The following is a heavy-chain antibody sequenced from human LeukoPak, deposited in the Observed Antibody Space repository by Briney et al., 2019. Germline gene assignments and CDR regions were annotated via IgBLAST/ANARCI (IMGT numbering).Heavy chain of an antibody. Sequence: GGSLRLSCAASGFTFSNYWMSWVRQAPGKGLEWVANINRDGSEKYYVDSVKGRFTISRDNSKNSLCLQMSSLRAEDTAIYYCTRPLDSAVVKDYWGQGTLVTVPS. J-gene: IGHJ4*02. CDR1: GFTFSNYW. V-gene: IGHV3-7*01. CDR3: TRPLDSAVVKDY. CDR2: INRDGSEK. D-gene: IGHD5-18*01.